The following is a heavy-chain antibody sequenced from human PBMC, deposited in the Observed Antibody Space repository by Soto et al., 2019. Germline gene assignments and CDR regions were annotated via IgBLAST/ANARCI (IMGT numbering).Heavy chain of an antibody. D-gene: IGHD3-10*01. Sequence: GESVKISFKGSGYSFTSYWIGWVRQMPGKGLEWMGIIYPGDSDTRYSPSFQGQVTISADKSISTAYLQWSSLKASDTAMYYCARSMVRGVIIAPYYYYGMDVWGQGTTVTVSS. CDR2: IYPGDSDT. CDR1: GYSFTSYW. V-gene: IGHV5-51*01. CDR3: ARSMVRGVIIAPYYYYGMDV. J-gene: IGHJ6*02.